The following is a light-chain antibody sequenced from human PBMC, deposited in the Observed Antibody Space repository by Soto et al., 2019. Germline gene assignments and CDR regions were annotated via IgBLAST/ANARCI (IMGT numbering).Light chain of an antibody. CDR1: QTISSW. Sequence: DNQMTQSPSTLSGPVGDRVTITCRASQTISSWLAWYQQKPGKAPKLLIYKSSTLKSGVPSRFSGSGSGTEFTLTISSLQPDDFATYYCQHYNSYSEAFGQGTKVDIK. V-gene: IGKV1-5*03. CDR3: QHYNSYSEA. J-gene: IGKJ1*01. CDR2: KSS.